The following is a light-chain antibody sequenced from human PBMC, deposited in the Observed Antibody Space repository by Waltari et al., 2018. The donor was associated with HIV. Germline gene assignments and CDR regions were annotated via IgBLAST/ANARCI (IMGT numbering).Light chain of an antibody. V-gene: IGLV2-23*02. Sequence: QSALTQPASVSGSPGQSITIACTGTSSDVGTYNLVSWYQHHPDKAPKLVIYEVNKRPSGISNRFSGSKSVNTASLTISGLQAEDEADYYCCSYTGGSTLVFGGGTKLTVL. CDR3: CSYTGGSTLV. CDR2: EVN. J-gene: IGLJ3*02. CDR1: SSDVGTYNL.